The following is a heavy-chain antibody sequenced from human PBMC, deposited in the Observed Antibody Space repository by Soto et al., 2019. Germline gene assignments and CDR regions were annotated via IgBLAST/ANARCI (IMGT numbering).Heavy chain of an antibody. CDR2: FDPEDGET. J-gene: IGHJ4*02. CDR3: ATAPGVTIFGVVTSFDY. CDR1: GYTLTELS. V-gene: IGHV1-24*01. Sequence: QVQLVQSGAEVKKPGASVKVSCKVSGYTLTELSMHWVRQAPGKGLAWMGGFDPEDGETIYAQKLQGRVTMTEDTSTDTAYMELSSLRSEDTAVYYCATAPGVTIFGVVTSFDYWGQGTLVTVSS. D-gene: IGHD3-3*01.